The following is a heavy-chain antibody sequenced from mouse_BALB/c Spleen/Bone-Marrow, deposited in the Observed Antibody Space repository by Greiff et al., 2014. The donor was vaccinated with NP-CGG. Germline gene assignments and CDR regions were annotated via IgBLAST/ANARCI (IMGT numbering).Heavy chain of an antibody. J-gene: IGHJ2*01. CDR1: GYTFTSYT. D-gene: IGHD2-4*01. CDR2: INPSSGYT. CDR3: AKGSTMSTTLDY. Sequence: QVQLQQSGAELARPGASVKMSCKASGYTFTSYTMHWVKQRPGQGLEWIGYINPSSGYTNYNQKFKDKATLTADKSSSTAYMQLSSLTSEDSAVYYCAKGSTMSTTLDYWGQGTTLTVSS. V-gene: IGHV1-4*01.